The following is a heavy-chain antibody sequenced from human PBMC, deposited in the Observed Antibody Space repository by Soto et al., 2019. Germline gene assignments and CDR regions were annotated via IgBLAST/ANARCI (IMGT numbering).Heavy chain of an antibody. D-gene: IGHD1-26*01. Sequence: QVHLEESGSGLVRTSQTLSLTCAVSGASISSGGYSWSWIRQPPGKGLEWIGHIYHSGVTNYNPSLKSRVTISVDRSKNQFSLKLTSVTAADTAVYYCATGVDGTYYYYWYFDFWGRGTLVTVSS. CDR2: IYHSGVT. J-gene: IGHJ2*01. V-gene: IGHV4-30-2*01. CDR1: GASISSGGYS. CDR3: ATGVDGTYYYYWYFDF.